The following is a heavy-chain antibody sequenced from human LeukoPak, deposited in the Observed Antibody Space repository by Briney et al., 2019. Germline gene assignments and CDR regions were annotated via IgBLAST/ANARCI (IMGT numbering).Heavy chain of an antibody. D-gene: IGHD4/OR15-4a*01. CDR2: ISGSGGST. V-gene: IGHV3-23*01. CDR1: GFTFSSYA. Sequence: GGSLRLSCAASGFTFSSYAMNWVRQVPGKGLEWVSSISGSGGSTHYSDSVKGRFTISRDNSKNTLYLQMNSLRAEDTAVYYCARRAGAYSHPYDYWGQGTLVTVSS. J-gene: IGHJ4*02. CDR3: ARRAGAYSHPYDY.